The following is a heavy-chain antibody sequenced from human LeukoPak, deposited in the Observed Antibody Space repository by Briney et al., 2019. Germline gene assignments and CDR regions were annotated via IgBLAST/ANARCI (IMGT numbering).Heavy chain of an antibody. CDR1: GYTFTSNY. D-gene: IGHD2-2*01. Sequence: ASVKVSCKAFGYTFTSNYMHWVRQAPGQGHEWMGVISPSGGSTTYAQKFQGRVTLTRDMSTSTDYLELSSLRSEDTAVYYCARGLPDNFDYWGQGTLVTVSS. CDR2: ISPSGGST. J-gene: IGHJ4*02. V-gene: IGHV1-46*01. CDR3: ARGLPDNFDY.